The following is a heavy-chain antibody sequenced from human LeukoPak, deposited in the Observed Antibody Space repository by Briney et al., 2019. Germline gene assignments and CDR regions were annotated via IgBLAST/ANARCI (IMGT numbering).Heavy chain of an antibody. V-gene: IGHV4-34*01. D-gene: IGHD3-3*01. CDR1: GGSFSGYY. CDR2: INHSGST. CDR3: ARGGLWSGYPY. J-gene: IGHJ4*02. Sequence: PSETLSLTCAVYGGSFSGYYWSWIRQPPGKGLEWIGEINHSGSTNYNPSLKSRVTISVDTSKNQFSLKLSSVTAADTAVYYCARGGLWSGYPYWGQGTLVTVSS.